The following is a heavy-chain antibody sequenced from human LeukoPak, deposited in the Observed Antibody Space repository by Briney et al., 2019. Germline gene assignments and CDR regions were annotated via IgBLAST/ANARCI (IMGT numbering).Heavy chain of an antibody. CDR3: WRGCCSSSSVWFDP. D-gene: IGHD6-6*01. CDR1: GGSFSGYY. Sequence: SETLSLTCAVYGGSFSGYYWSWIRQPPGKGLEWIWEINHSGSTNYNPSLKSRVTISVDTSKNQFSLKLSSVTAADTTADYCWRGCCSSSSVWFDPWGQGTRVSVSS. V-gene: IGHV4-34*01. J-gene: IGHJ5*02. CDR2: INHSGST.